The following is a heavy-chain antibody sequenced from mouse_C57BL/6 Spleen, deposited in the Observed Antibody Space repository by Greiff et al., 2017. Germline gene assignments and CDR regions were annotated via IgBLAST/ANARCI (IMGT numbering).Heavy chain of an antibody. CDR2: IDPETGGT. CDR3: TRYYYEPYYAMDY. CDR1: GYTFTDYE. D-gene: IGHD2-4*01. J-gene: IGHJ4*01. V-gene: IGHV1-15*01. Sequence: QVQLQQSGAELVRPGASVTLSCKASGYTFTDYEMHWVKQTPVHGLEWIGAIDPETGGTAYNQKFKGKAILTADKSSSPAYMELRSLTSEDSAVYYCTRYYYEPYYAMDYWGQGTSVTVSS.